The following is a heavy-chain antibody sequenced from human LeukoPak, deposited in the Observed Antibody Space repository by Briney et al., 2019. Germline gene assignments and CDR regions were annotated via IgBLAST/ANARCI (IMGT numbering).Heavy chain of an antibody. CDR3: ATALYDSSGYYYVDAFAI. CDR2: MNPNSGNT. D-gene: IGHD3-22*01. V-gene: IGHV1-8*01. Sequence: ASVKVSCKASGYTFSSYDINWVRQATGQGPEWMGWMNPNSGNTGYAQKFQGRVTVTEDTSTDTAYMDLSSLRSEDTAVYYCATALYDSSGYYYVDAFAIWGQGTMVTVSS. J-gene: IGHJ3*02. CDR1: GYTFSSYD.